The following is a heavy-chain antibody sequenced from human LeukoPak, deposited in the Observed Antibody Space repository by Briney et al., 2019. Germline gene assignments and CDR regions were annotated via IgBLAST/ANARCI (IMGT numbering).Heavy chain of an antibody. CDR3: AREESSGWYRYAFDI. CDR1: GFTVSSNY. D-gene: IGHD6-19*01. J-gene: IGHJ3*02. V-gene: IGHV3-53*01. CDR2: IYSGGST. Sequence: GGSLRLSCAASGFTVSSNYMSWVRQAPGKGLEWVSVIYSGGSTYYADSVKGRFTISRDNSKNTLYLQMNSLRAEDTAVYYCAREESSGWYRYAFDIWGQGTMVTVSS.